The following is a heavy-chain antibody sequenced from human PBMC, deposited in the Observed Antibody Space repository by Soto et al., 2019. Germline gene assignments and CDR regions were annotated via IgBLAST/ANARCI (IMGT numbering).Heavy chain of an antibody. Sequence: QVQLVESGGGVVQPGRSLRLSCAASGFTFSSFVMHWVRQAPGKGLEWVAVIWYDGSNKYYADSVKGRFTISRDNSKNTLYLQMNSLRAEDTAVYYCARLAVAVGGYYCGMDVWGQGTTVTVSS. J-gene: IGHJ6*02. V-gene: IGHV3-33*01. CDR2: IWYDGSNK. D-gene: IGHD6-19*01. CDR3: ARLAVAVGGYYCGMDV. CDR1: GFTFSSFV.